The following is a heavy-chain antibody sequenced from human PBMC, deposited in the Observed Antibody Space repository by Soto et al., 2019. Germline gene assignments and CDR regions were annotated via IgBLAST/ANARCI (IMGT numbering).Heavy chain of an antibody. CDR2: IRSKANSYAT. V-gene: IGHV3-73*02. CDR3: TRRITAAAGDY. J-gene: IGHJ4*02. D-gene: IGHD6-13*01. Sequence: EVPLVESGGGLVQPGGSLKVSCAASGFTFSGSAIHWVRQASGKGLEWVGRIRSKANSYATAYGASVKGRFTISRDDSKNTAYLQMNSLKTEDTAVYYCTRRITAAAGDYWGQGTLVTVSS. CDR1: GFTFSGSA.